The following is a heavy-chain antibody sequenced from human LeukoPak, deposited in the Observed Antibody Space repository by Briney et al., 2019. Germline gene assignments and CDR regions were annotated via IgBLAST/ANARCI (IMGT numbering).Heavy chain of an antibody. CDR2: IYYSGST. CDR3: ARSERIGSIPSAPFDY. D-gene: IGHD2-21*01. J-gene: IGHJ4*02. Sequence: SETLSLTCTVSGGSISSSSYYWGWIRQPPGKGLEWIGSIYYSGSTYYNPSLKSRVTISVDTPKNQFSLKLSSVTAADTAVYYCARSERIGSIPSAPFDYWGQGTLVTVSS. V-gene: IGHV4-39*01. CDR1: GGSISSSSYY.